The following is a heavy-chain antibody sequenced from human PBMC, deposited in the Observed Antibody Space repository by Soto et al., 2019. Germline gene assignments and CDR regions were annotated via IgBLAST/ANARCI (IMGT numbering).Heavy chain of an antibody. CDR3: ARDGIEVRGVYYYGMDV. CDR2: IYYSGST. Sequence: SETLSLTCTVSGGSISSYYWSWIRQPPGKGLEWIGYIYYSGSTNYNPSLKSRVTISVDTSKNQFSLKLSSVTAADTAVYYCARDGIEVRGVYYYGMDVWGQGTTVTVSS. V-gene: IGHV4-59*01. CDR1: GGSISSYY. J-gene: IGHJ6*02. D-gene: IGHD3-10*01.